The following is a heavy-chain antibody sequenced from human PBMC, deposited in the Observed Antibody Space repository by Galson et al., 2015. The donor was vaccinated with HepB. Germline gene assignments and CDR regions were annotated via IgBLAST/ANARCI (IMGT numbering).Heavy chain of an antibody. Sequence: SVKVSCKASGYIFITHGITWVRQAPGQGLEWMGWISAFNGNTHHAQKFQGRITMTTDTSTGTAYMELRSLRYDDTAVYYCARIVGVAATRWFDPWGQGTLVTVSS. V-gene: IGHV1-18*01. D-gene: IGHD6-19*01. CDR2: ISAFNGNT. CDR3: ARIVGVAATRWFDP. J-gene: IGHJ5*02. CDR1: GYIFITHG.